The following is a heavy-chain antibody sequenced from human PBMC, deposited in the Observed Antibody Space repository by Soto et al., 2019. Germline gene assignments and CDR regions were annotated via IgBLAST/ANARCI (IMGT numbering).Heavy chain of an antibody. J-gene: IGHJ3*02. V-gene: IGHV3-23*01. Sequence: PGGSLRLSCAASGFTFSSYAMSSVRQAPGKGLEWVSAISGSGGSTYYADSVKGRFTISRDNSKNTLYLQMNSLRAEDTAVYYCAKDLSSGWAADAFDIWGQGTMVTVSS. CDR1: GFTFSSYA. D-gene: IGHD6-19*01. CDR3: AKDLSSGWAADAFDI. CDR2: ISGSGGST.